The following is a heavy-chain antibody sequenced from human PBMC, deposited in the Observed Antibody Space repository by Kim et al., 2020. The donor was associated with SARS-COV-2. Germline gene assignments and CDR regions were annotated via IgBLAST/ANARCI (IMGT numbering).Heavy chain of an antibody. Sequence: YNDYAVSVKSRITINPDTSENQFSLQLNSVTPEDTAVYYCARYPARGTGYWGQGTLVTVSS. CDR3: ARYPARGTGY. V-gene: IGHV6-1*01. J-gene: IGHJ4*02. D-gene: IGHD3-9*01. CDR2: YN.